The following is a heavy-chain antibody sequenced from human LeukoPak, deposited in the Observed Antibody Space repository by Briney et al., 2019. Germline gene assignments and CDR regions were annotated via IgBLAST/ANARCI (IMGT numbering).Heavy chain of an antibody. Sequence: SETLSLTCAVYGGSFSGYYWSWIRQPPGKGLEWIGEINHSGSTNYNPSLKSRVTISVDTSKNQFSLKLSSVTAADTAEYYCARLLSYYYYGMDVWGQGTTVTVSS. CDR1: GGSFSGYY. J-gene: IGHJ6*02. D-gene: IGHD2-15*01. CDR2: INHSGST. CDR3: ARLLSYYYYGMDV. V-gene: IGHV4-34*01.